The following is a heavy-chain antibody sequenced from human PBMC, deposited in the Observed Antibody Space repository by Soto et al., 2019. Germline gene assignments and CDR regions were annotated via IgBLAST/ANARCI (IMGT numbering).Heavy chain of an antibody. CDR1: GFTFSNSA. Sequence: ASVKVSCKASGFTFSNSAPQWVRQARGQRLEWLGWIAVGSGNTNYAQRFQERVTITTDMSTSTAYMELNSLRSDDTAVYYWAASGGRDSYMDVWGKGTTVTVTS. CDR3: AASGGRDSYMDV. D-gene: IGHD6-19*01. J-gene: IGHJ6*03. V-gene: IGHV1-58*01. CDR2: IAVGSGNT.